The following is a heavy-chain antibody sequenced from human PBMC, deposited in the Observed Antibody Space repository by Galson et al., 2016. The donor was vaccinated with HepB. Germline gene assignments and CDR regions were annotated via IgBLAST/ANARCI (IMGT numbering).Heavy chain of an antibody. D-gene: IGHD1-26*01. J-gene: IGHJ4*01. CDR2: ISDTGGSS. V-gene: IGHV3-23*01. Sequence: SLRLSCAASGFTFSHYVMAWVRQAPGKGLEWVSRISDTGGSSHYADSVKGRFTISRDNSKHTLYLQMNSLRAEDTAIYYCAKEQWELLPSPFDYWGHGTLVTVSS. CDR1: GFTFSHYV. CDR3: AKEQWELLPSPFDY.